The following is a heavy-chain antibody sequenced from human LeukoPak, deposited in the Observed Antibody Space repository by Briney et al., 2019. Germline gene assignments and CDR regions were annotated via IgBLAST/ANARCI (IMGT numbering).Heavy chain of an antibody. D-gene: IGHD3-22*01. J-gene: IGHJ5*02. CDR1: GFKFDDYG. CDR2: INWNGAWT. Sequence: GGSLRLSCAASGFKFDDYGMSWVRQAPGKGLEWVCDINWNGAWTGYADSVKGRFTLSRDNAKNSLYLQMNSLRAEDTALYYCAGYYYDSSRGFDLWGQGTLVTVSA. V-gene: IGHV3-20*04. CDR3: AGYYYDSSRGFDL.